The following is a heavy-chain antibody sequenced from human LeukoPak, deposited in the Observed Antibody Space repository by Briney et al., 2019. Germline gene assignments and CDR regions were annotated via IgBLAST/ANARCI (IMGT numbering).Heavy chain of an antibody. CDR1: GFTFSSYA. CDR2: ISGSGGST. Sequence: GGSLRLSCAASGFTFSSYAMSWVRQAPGKGLEWVSAISGSGGSTYYADSVKGRFAISRDNSKNTLYLQMNSLRAEDTAVYYCAKDRTVGASYWYFDLWGRGTLVTVSS. J-gene: IGHJ2*01. D-gene: IGHD1-26*01. V-gene: IGHV3-23*01. CDR3: AKDRTVGASYWYFDL.